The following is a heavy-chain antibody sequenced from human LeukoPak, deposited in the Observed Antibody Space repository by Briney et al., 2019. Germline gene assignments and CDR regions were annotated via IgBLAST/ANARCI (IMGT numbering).Heavy chain of an antibody. Sequence: GGSLRLSCAASGFTVSSNYMSWVRQAPGKGLEWVSVIYSGGSTYYADSVKGRFTISRDNSKNTLYLQMNSLRAEDTAVYYCAKPRIVGGPFPDHDAFDIWGPGNMVNVFS. CDR2: IYSGGST. CDR3: AKPRIVGGPFPDHDAFDI. J-gene: IGHJ3*02. V-gene: IGHV3-66*01. D-gene: IGHD1-26*01. CDR1: GFTVSSNY.